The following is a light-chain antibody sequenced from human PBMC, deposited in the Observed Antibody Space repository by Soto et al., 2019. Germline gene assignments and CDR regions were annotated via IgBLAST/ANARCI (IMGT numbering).Light chain of an antibody. CDR3: CSFATSGTWV. CDR1: SSDVGSYNL. V-gene: IGLV2-23*01. CDR2: DGN. J-gene: IGLJ3*02. Sequence: QSVLTQPASVSGSPGQSITISCTGTSSDVGSYNLVSWYQQHPGKAPKLMISDGNKRPSGISNRFSGSKSGNTASLTLSGLQDEDEDDYYCCSFATSGTWVFGGGTKLTVL.